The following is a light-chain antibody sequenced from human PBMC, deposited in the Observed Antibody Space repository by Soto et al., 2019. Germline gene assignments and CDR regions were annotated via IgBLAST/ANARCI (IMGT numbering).Light chain of an antibody. CDR1: QTISVS. CDR2: DAS. Sequence: IQTTQSPSTLSASVGDTVTITCRASQTISVSLAWYRQKPGKAPNLLIYDASTLQGGVPSRFSGSGSGTEFTLTVTSLQPEDFATYFCQQYDKYSTFGHGTKVDIK. CDR3: QQYDKYST. J-gene: IGKJ1*01. V-gene: IGKV1-5*01.